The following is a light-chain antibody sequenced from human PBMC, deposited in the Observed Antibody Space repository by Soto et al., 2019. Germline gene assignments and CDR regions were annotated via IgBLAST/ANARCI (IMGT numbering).Light chain of an antibody. J-gene: IGLJ2*01. CDR2: EVT. V-gene: IGLV2-14*01. CDR3: SSYTSTNTPVV. Sequence: QSALTQPASVSGSRGQTITISCTGTSSDVGGYNYVSWYQQYPGKAPKLLTYEVTNRPSGVSNRFSGSKSGNVASLTISGLQAEDEADYYCSSYTSTNTPVVFGRGTKLTVL. CDR1: SSDVGGYNY.